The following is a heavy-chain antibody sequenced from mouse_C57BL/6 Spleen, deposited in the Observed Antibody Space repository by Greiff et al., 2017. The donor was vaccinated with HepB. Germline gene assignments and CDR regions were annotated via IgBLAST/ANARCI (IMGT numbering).Heavy chain of an antibody. CDR1: GYAFSSYW. CDR3: AREGSTVVDYFDY. J-gene: IGHJ2*01. D-gene: IGHD1-1*01. CDR2: IYPGDGDT. V-gene: IGHV1-80*01. Sequence: VQLQQSGAELVKPGASVKISCKASGYAFSSYWMNWVKQRPGKGLEWIGQIYPGDGDTNYNGKFKGKATLTGDKSSSTAYMQLSSLTSEDSAVYICAREGSTVVDYFDYWGQGTTLTVSS.